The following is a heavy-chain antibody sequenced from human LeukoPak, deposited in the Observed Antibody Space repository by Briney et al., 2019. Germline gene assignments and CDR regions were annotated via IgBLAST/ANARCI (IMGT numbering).Heavy chain of an antibody. CDR3: ARSIAVAYLNYFDY. J-gene: IGHJ4*02. Sequence: SSSSSTIYYADSVKGRFTISRDNAKNSLYLQMNSLRAEDTAVYYCARSIAVAYLNYFDYWGQGTLVTVSS. D-gene: IGHD6-19*01. V-gene: IGHV3-48*01. CDR2: SSSSSTI.